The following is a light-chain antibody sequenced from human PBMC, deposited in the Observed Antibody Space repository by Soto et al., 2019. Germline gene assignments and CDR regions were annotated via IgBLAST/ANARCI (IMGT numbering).Light chain of an antibody. J-gene: IGLJ3*02. V-gene: IGLV2-8*01. CDR2: EDT. CDR1: SSDVGGYTY. CDR3: SSFAGANIWV. Sequence: QSALTQPPSASGSPGQSVTISCTGSSSDVGGYTYVSWYQQHPGKAPKLMIHEDTKRPSGVPDRFSGSKSGNTAFLTVSGLQAEDEANYYCSSFAGANIWVFGGGTQLTVL.